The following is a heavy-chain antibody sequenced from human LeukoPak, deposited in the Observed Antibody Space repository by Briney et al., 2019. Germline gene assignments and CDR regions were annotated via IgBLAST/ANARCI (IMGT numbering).Heavy chain of an antibody. CDR1: GDSIGSNDSF. V-gene: IGHV4-39*01. Sequence: PSETLSLTCTVSGDSIGSNDSFWGWIRQPPGKGLEWIGGVYYTGDTYYNPSLESRVTMSIDTSKNHFFLHLTSVTAADTAVYYCARHPHLDFWGPGSLVTVSS. J-gene: IGHJ4*02. CDR3: ARHPHLDF. CDR2: VYYTGDT.